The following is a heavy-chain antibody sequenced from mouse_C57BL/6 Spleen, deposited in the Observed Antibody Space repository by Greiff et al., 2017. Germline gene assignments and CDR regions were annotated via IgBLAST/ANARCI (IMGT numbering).Heavy chain of an antibody. D-gene: IGHD2-5*01. CDR3: ARNSNYAYYYAMEY. J-gene: IGHJ4*01. CDR2: IDPEDGET. V-gene: IGHV14-2*01. Sequence: VQLQQSGAELVKPGASVKLSCTASGFNIKDYYMHWVKQRPEQGLEWIGRIDPEDGETKYAAKFQGKATITADTSSNTAYLQLSSLTSEDTAVYYCARNSNYAYYYAMEYWGQGTSVTVSS. CDR1: GFNIKDYY.